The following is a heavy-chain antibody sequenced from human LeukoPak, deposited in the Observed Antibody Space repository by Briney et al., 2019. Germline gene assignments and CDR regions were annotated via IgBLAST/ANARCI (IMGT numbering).Heavy chain of an antibody. CDR2: IIPILGIA. CDR1: GGTFSNFT. Sequence: SVKGSSKASGGTFSNFTISWVRKAPGQGAGWMGRIIPILGIANYAQKFQGRVTITADKSTSTAYMELSSLRSEDTAVYYCARGFRDYDSSGYYPSPSRFWYFDLWGRGTLVTVSS. J-gene: IGHJ2*01. D-gene: IGHD3-22*01. V-gene: IGHV1-69*02. CDR3: ARGFRDYDSSGYYPSPSRFWYFDL.